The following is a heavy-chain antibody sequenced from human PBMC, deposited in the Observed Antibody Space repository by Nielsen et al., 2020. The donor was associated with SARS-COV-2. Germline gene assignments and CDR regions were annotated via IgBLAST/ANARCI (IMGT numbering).Heavy chain of an antibody. CDR2: ISYDGSNK. D-gene: IGHD6-13*01. CDR1: GFTFSSYA. V-gene: IGHV3-30*04. Sequence: GGSLRLSCAASGFTFSSYAMHWVRQAPGKGLEWVAVISYDGSNKYYADSVKGRFTISRDNSKNTLYLQMNSLRAEDTAVYYCAKGNRIAAAGNYYYYGMDVWGQGTTVTVSS. CDR3: AKGNRIAAAGNYYYYGMDV. J-gene: IGHJ6*02.